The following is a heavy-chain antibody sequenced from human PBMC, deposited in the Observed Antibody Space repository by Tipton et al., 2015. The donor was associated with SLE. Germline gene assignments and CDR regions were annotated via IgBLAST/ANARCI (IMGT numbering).Heavy chain of an antibody. Sequence: TLSLTCTVSGGSISSDTYYWSWIRQPAGKGLEWIGHIQSSGSTNYNPSLKSRVTISVDMSKNQFSLKLTSVTAADTAVYYCARLVSSSCLDYWGQGTVVTVSS. CDR3: ARLVSSSCLDY. J-gene: IGHJ4*02. CDR2: IQSSGST. CDR1: GGSISSDTYY. V-gene: IGHV4-61*09. D-gene: IGHD6-6*01.